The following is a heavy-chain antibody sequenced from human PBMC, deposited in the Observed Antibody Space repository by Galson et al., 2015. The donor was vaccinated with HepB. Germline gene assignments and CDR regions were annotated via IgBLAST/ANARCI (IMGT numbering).Heavy chain of an antibody. V-gene: IGHV3-11*01. J-gene: IGHJ4*02. CDR2: ISTSGKTT. D-gene: IGHD3-9*01. Sequence: SLRLSCAASGFNFSDYYMNWIRQAPGKGLEWISYISTSGKTTNSAESVKGRFTISRDNTKNTLFLQMSSLRAEDTAVYYCARGNNTDYDVLTGYQYFFDYWGRGSLVTISS. CDR3: ARGNNTDYDVLTGYQYFFDY. CDR1: GFNFSDYY.